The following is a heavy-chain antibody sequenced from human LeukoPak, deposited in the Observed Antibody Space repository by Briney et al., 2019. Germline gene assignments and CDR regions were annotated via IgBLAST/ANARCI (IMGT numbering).Heavy chain of an antibody. J-gene: IGHJ3*02. CDR3: AKEYCSGGSCYPDAFDI. V-gene: IGHV3-30*18. CDR2: ISYDGSNK. D-gene: IGHD2-15*01. Sequence: GRSLRLSCAASGFTFSSYVMHWVRQAPGKGLEWVAVISYDGSNKYYADSVKGRFTISRDNSKNTLYLQMNSLRAEDTAVYYCAKEYCSGGSCYPDAFDIWGQGTMVTVSS. CDR1: GFTFSSYV.